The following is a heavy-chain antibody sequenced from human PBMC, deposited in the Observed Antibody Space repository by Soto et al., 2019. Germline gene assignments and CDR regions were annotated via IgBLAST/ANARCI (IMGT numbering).Heavy chain of an antibody. CDR2: IIPIFGTT. CDR1: GGTFSSYA. D-gene: IGHD6-6*01. V-gene: IGHV1-69*15. Sequence: QVQLVQSGAEVKKPGSSVKVSCKASGGTFSSYAITWVRQAPGQGLEWMGRIIPIFGTTNYAQKFQGRVTMTAYESTSTAYMDLSSLRSDDTAVYYCAKSPEPYSSSNYYYYGMDVWGQGTTVTVSS. CDR3: AKSPEPYSSSNYYYYGMDV. J-gene: IGHJ6*02.